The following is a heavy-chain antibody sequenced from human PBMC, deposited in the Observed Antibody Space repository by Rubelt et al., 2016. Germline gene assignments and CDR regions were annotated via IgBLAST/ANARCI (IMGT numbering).Heavy chain of an antibody. D-gene: IGHD1-1*01. J-gene: IGHJ4*02. V-gene: IGHV3-74*01. CDR2: INSDGSST. Sequence: RGGALRLSCAVSGFSFSTYWMHWVRQGPGEGLVWVSRINSDGSSTSYADSVKGRFTISRDYAKSTLYLQMNTLRAEDTAVYYCARAGSNWKIDYWGQGTLVTVSS. CDR3: ARAGSNWKIDY. CDR1: GFSFSTYW.